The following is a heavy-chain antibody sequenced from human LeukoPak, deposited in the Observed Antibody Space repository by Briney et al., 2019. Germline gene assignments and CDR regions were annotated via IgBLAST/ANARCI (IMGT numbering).Heavy chain of an antibody. J-gene: IGHJ2*01. V-gene: IGHV3-23*01. CDR3: AKGGIEWYFDL. CDR2: ISGSGGST. CDR1: GFTFSSYA. Sequence: GGSLRLSCAASGFTFSSYAMSWVRQAPGKGLEWVSVISGSGGSTYYVDSVKGRFTISRDNSKNTLYLQMNSLRAEDTAVYYCAKGGIEWYFDLWGRGTLVTVSS.